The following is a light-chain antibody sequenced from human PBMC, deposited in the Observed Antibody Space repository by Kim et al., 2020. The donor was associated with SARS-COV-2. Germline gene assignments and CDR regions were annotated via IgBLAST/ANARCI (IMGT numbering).Light chain of an antibody. V-gene: IGKV3-15*01. CDR1: QSVSSN. CDR3: QQYNDWPPGDT. J-gene: IGKJ2*01. Sequence: VSPGERATLSCRASQSVSSNLAWYQQKPGQAPRLLIYGASTRATGIPARFSGSGSGTEFTLTISSLQSEDFAVYYCQQYNDWPPGDTFGQGTSWRS. CDR2: GAS.